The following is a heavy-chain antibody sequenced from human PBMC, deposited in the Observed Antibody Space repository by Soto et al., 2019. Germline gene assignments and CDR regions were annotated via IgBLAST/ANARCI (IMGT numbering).Heavy chain of an antibody. CDR3: AKKISSSWNFDY. J-gene: IGHJ4*02. CDR1: GFTFSSNA. CDR2: ISGSGAST. D-gene: IGHD6-13*01. V-gene: IGHV3-23*01. Sequence: DVQLLESGGGLVQPGGSLRLSCAGSGFTFSSNAMSWVRQAPGKGLEWVSAISGSGASTYYADSVNGRFTISRDNSKNTLYLQMISLRADDTAVYYCAKKISSSWNFDYWGQGTLVTVSS.